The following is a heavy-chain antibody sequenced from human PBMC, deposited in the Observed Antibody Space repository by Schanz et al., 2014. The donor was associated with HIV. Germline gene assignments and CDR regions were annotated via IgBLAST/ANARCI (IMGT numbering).Heavy chain of an antibody. CDR1: GFTFSDFS. Sequence: QVLESGGGLVQTGGSLRLSCVASGFTFSDFSMNWVRRAPGKGLERISAVRHDGGATYYADSVKGRFTISRDNSRNILYLQMSNLRAEDTALYYCVTEQYSTISAWGQGALVIVSS. CDR2: VRHDGGAT. J-gene: IGHJ5*02. D-gene: IGHD2-15*01. V-gene: IGHV3-23*01. CDR3: VTEQYSTISA.